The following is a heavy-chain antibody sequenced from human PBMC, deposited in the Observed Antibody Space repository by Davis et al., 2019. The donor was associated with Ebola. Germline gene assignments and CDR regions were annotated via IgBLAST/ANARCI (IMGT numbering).Heavy chain of an antibody. D-gene: IGHD3-3*02. CDR3: ARDLSFFSRRTEHDAFEI. Sequence: ASVKVSCKASGYSFTSYGINWVRQAPGRGLEWMGWISGHNGNTKYAQKVQGRVTLTKDTPTSTAYMELRSLRSDDTAIYYCARDLSFFSRRTEHDAFEIWGQGTMVTVSS. J-gene: IGHJ3*02. V-gene: IGHV1-18*01. CDR1: GYSFTSYG. CDR2: ISGHNGNT.